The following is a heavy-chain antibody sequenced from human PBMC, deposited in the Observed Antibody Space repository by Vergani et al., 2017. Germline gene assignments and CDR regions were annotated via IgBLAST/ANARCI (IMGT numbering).Heavy chain of an antibody. CDR3: AILSSIIQLWPNAFDV. Sequence: DVHLAESGGGFFQPGGSLRLSCSASGFTSSNFAMAWVRQAPGKGLEWVSEISGNGGSTFYAASVKGRFTISRDNSNNMLYLQMNNLRAEDTAVYYCAILSSIIQLWPNAFDVWGPGTVVTVSS. J-gene: IGHJ3*01. CDR1: GFTSSNFA. D-gene: IGHD3-16*02. CDR2: ISGNGGST. V-gene: IGHV3-23*04.